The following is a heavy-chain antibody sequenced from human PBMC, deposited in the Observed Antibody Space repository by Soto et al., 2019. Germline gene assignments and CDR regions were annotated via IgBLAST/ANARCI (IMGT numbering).Heavy chain of an antibody. D-gene: IGHD2-8*02. CDR1: GFTFNNYD. J-gene: IGHJ6*02. Sequence: LRLSCTASGFTFNNYDMHWVRQATGKGLEWLSGIGAAGDTYYPGAVNGRFTISRDNARNSLYLQMNSLSAADTAVYYCVRGVLGPGDYYYGMDVWGQGTTVTVSS. V-gene: IGHV3-13*01. CDR3: VRGVLGPGDYYYGMDV. CDR2: IGAAGDT.